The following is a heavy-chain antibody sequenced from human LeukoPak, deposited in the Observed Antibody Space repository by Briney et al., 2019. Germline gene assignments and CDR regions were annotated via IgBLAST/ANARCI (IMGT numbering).Heavy chain of an antibody. CDR3: ARVRGHDILTGYYNDY. J-gene: IGHJ4*02. CDR2: INPSGGST. CDR1: GGTFSSYA. V-gene: IGHV1-46*01. Sequence: ASVKVSCKASGGTFSSYAISWVRQAPGQGLEWMGIINPSGGSTSYAQKFQGRVTMTRDMSTSTVYMELSSLRSEDTAVYYCARVRGHDILTGYYNDYWGQGTLVTVSS. D-gene: IGHD3-9*01.